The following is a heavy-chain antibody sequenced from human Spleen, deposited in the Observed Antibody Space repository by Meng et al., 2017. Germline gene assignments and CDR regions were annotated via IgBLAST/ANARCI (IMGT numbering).Heavy chain of an antibody. Sequence: ASVKVSCKASGYTFIIYTIHWVRQAPGQRLEWMGWINAGNGNTKNSQKFQGRVTITRDTSANTAYMELSSLRSEDTAVYYCARGPSIVGATSYNWFDPWGQGTLVTVSS. D-gene: IGHD1-26*01. CDR1: GYTFIIYT. CDR2: INAGNGNT. V-gene: IGHV1-3*01. CDR3: ARGPSIVGATSYNWFDP. J-gene: IGHJ5*02.